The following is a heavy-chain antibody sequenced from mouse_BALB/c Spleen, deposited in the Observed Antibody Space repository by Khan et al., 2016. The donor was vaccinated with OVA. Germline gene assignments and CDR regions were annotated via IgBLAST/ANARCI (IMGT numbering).Heavy chain of an antibody. Sequence: VQLQESGAELVRPGASVTLSCKTSGYIFTSYWIHWVKQRSGQGLEWIARIYPGTDNSYYNEKFKDKATLTADKSSSTAYMQLSSLKSEDSDVYFCAREEAVYHFDHWGQGTTVTVSS. CDR3: AREEAVYHFDH. D-gene: IGHD3-3*01. CDR1: GYIFTSYW. J-gene: IGHJ2*01. V-gene: IGHV1S132*01. CDR2: IYPGTDNS.